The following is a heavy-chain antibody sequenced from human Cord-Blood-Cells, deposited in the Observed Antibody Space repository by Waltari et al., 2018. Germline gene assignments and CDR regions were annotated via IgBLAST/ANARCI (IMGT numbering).Heavy chain of an antibody. J-gene: IGHJ4*02. CDR1: GFTFSSYG. CDR2: LWYNGSNK. CDR3: ARDANYYDSSGFLY. D-gene: IGHD3-22*01. V-gene: IGHV3-33*01. Sequence: QVQLVESGGGVVQPGRSLRLSCAASGFTFSSYGMHWVRQAPGKGLGWVAVLWYNGSNKYYADSVKVRFTISRDNSKNTLYLQMNSLRAEDTAVYYCARDANYYDSSGFLYWGQGTLVTVSS.